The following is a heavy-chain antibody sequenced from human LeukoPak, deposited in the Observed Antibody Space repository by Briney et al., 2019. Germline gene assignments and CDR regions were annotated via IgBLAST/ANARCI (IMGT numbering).Heavy chain of an antibody. J-gene: IGHJ4*02. D-gene: IGHD3-22*01. V-gene: IGHV3-30*02. CDR2: IRNDGSNK. CDR1: GFTFSSYG. CDR3: AKDSTHCYDSSTHFDY. Sequence: GGSLRLSCAASGFTFSSYGMHWVRQAPGKGLEWVAFIRNDGSNKYYADSVKGRFTTSRDNSKNTLYLQMNSLRAEDTAVYYCAKDSTHCYDSSTHFDYWGQGTLVTVSS.